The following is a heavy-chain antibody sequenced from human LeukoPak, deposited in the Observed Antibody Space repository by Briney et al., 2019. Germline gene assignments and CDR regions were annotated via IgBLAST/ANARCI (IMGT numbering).Heavy chain of an antibody. CDR1: GFAFNTYA. D-gene: IGHD3-10*01. CDR3: AGEIFGSGSYPDF. V-gene: IGHV3-33*01. Sequence: PGTSLRLSCAASGFAFNTYAMHWVRQAPGKGLEWVTLIWHDGSHKFYIDSVRGRFTISRGNSKNTVYLQMNGLRAEDTAVYYCAGEIFGSGSYPDFWGQGTLVTVSS. J-gene: IGHJ4*02. CDR2: IWHDGSHK.